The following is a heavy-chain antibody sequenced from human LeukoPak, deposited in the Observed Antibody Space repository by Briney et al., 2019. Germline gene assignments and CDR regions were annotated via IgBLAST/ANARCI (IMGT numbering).Heavy chain of an antibody. CDR2: IYFGDSHT. Sequence: GESLKISCKGSGNSFTSYWIGWVRQMPGKGLEWMGIIYFGDSHTRYSPSFHGQVTISADKSISTAYLQWSSLKASDTAIYYCARSAGSSSSWEFDYWGQGTLVTVSS. CDR3: ARSAGSSSSWEFDY. J-gene: IGHJ4*02. D-gene: IGHD6-13*01. V-gene: IGHV5-51*01. CDR1: GNSFTSYW.